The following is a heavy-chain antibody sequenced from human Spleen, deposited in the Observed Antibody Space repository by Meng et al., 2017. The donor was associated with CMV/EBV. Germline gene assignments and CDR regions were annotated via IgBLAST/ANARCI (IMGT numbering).Heavy chain of an antibody. D-gene: IGHD4-23*01. V-gene: IGHV1-2*02. Sequence: QVQSVQSGAEVKKPGAAGKVSCKASGYTFTSYGISWVRQAPGQGLEWMGWINPNSGGTNYAQKFQGRVTMTRDTSISTAYMELSRLRSDDTAVYYCATDLVKGGWFDPWGQGTLVTVSS. CDR2: INPNSGGT. CDR3: ATDLVKGGWFDP. J-gene: IGHJ5*02. CDR1: GYTFTSYG.